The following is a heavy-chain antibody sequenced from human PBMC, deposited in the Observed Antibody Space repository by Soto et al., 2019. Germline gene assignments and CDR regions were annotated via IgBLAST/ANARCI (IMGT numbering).Heavy chain of an antibody. CDR1: GFTFDDYA. J-gene: IGHJ3*02. V-gene: IGHV3-9*01. D-gene: IGHD3-16*01. Sequence: EVQLVESGGGLVQPGRSLRLSCAASGFTFDDYAMHWVRQAPGKGLEWVSGISWNSGSIGYADSVKGRFTISRDNAKNSLYLQMNSLRAEDTALYYCAKAPLTDDAFDIWGQGTMVTVSS. CDR2: ISWNSGSI. CDR3: AKAPLTDDAFDI.